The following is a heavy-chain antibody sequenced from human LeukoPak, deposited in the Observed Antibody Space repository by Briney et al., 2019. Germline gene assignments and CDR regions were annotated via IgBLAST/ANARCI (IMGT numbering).Heavy chain of an antibody. J-gene: IGHJ6*02. CDR2: IGNDGRMM. CDR3: ARDASHFDSSGYFHNYYYGMDV. D-gene: IGHD3-22*01. CDR1: GFTLSSHP. V-gene: IGHV3-48*03. Sequence: GGSLRLSCAASGFTLSSHPMNWVRQAPGKGLEWVSYIGNDGRMMYYADSVKGRFTISRVSAKNSLYLQMNSLVADDTDVYYCARDASHFDSSGYFHNYYYGMDVWGQGTTVTVSS.